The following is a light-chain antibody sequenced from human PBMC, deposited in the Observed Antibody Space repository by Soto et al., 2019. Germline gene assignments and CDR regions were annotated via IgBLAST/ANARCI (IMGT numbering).Light chain of an antibody. CDR1: SGDVGGYNY. V-gene: IGLV2-14*01. CDR3: SSYTSSSTLYV. Sequence: HPASVSWSPGQSITISCTGTSGDVGGYNYVSWYQQHPGKAPKLMIYEVSNRPSGVSNRFSGSKSGNTASLTISGLQAEDEADYYCSSYTSSSTLYVFGTGTKVTVL. CDR2: EVS. J-gene: IGLJ1*01.